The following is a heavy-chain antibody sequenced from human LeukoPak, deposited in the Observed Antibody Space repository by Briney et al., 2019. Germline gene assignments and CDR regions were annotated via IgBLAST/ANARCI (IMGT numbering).Heavy chain of an antibody. CDR2: INTDGSST. D-gene: IGHD4/OR15-4a*01. V-gene: IGHV3-74*01. Sequence: GGSLRLSCAASGFNVSSYWMHWVRQAPGKGLVWVSRINTDGSSTSYADSVKGRFTISRDNAKNTLYLQMNSLRAEDTAVYYCARVTRDYGRDCWGQGTLVTVFS. CDR1: GFNVSSYW. J-gene: IGHJ4*02. CDR3: ARVTRDYGRDC.